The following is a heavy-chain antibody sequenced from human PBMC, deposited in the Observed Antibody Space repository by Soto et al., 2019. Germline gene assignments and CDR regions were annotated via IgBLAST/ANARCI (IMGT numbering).Heavy chain of an antibody. CDR3: DAVADGAFDI. D-gene: IGHD6-19*01. CDR1: GFTFSSYW. CDR2: IKQDGSEK. V-gene: IGHV3-7*01. J-gene: IGHJ3*02. Sequence: EVQLVESGGGLVQPGGSLRLSCAASGFTFSSYWMSWVRQAPGKGLEWVANIKQDGSEKYYVDSVKGRFTISRYNAKNSLYLQMNSLRAEDTAVYYCDAVADGAFDIWGQGTMVTVSS.